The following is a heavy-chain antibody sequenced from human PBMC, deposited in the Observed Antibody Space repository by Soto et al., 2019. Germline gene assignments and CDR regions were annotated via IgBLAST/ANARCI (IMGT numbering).Heavy chain of an antibody. V-gene: IGHV1-69*02. D-gene: IGHD6-19*01. CDR1: GGTFSSYT. Sequence: QVQLVQSGAEVKKPGSSVKVSCKASGGTFSSYTISWVRQAPGQGLEWMGRIIPILGIANYAQKLQGRVTITADKSTSTAYMELSSLRSEDTAVYYCARAVMPVAGSAEFDYWGQGTLVTVSS. J-gene: IGHJ4*02. CDR3: ARAVMPVAGSAEFDY. CDR2: IIPILGIA.